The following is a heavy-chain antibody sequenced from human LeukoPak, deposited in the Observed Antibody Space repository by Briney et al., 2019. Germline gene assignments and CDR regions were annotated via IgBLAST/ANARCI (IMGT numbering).Heavy chain of an antibody. D-gene: IGHD1-26*01. CDR2: IYYSGNT. CDR3: AKMTGSYSHPFDY. CDR1: GGSISSSSYY. Sequence: NPSETLSLTCTVSGGSISSSSYYWGWIRQPPGKGLEWIGSIYYSGNTYYKPSLQSRVTISVDTSKNQFSLKTGSVTAADTAVYYCAKMTGSYSHPFDYWGQGTLVTVSS. V-gene: IGHV4-39*01. J-gene: IGHJ4*02.